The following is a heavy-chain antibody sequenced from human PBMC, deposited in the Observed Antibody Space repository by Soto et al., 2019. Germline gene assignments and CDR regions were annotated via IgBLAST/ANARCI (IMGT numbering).Heavy chain of an antibody. Sequence: EVQLLESGGGLVQPGGSLRLSCAASGFTFSSYAMNWVRQAPGKGLEWVSAISGSGGSTYYADSVKGRFTISRDNSMNTLYLQMNSLRAEDTAVYYCAKALWAGYYPYFDYVDYWGQGTLVTVSS. V-gene: IGHV3-23*01. CDR1: GFTFSSYA. CDR3: AKALWAGYYPYFDYVDY. CDR2: ISGSGGST. J-gene: IGHJ4*02. D-gene: IGHD3-3*01.